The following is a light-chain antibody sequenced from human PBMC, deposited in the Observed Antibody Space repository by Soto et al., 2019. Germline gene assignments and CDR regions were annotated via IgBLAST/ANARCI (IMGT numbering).Light chain of an antibody. Sequence: EIVMTQSPATLSVSPGERATLSCRASQSVSSNLAWYQQKPGQAPRLLIYGASTRATGIPARFSGSGSGTEFTLTVSGLQSEDFAGYYCQQYNNWPPSFTFGGGTKVEIK. J-gene: IGKJ4*01. V-gene: IGKV3-15*01. CDR3: QQYNNWPPSFT. CDR1: QSVSSN. CDR2: GAS.